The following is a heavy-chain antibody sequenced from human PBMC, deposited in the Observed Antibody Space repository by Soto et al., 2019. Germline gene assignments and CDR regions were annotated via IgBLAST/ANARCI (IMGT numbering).Heavy chain of an antibody. CDR1: VYIFTGYH. V-gene: IGHV1-2*02. CDR3: AEEELPIYYYGMDV. Sequence: ASVTVSCTASVYIFTGYHMHWVRQAPGQGLEWMGWINPNSGGTKYAQKFQGRVTMTRDTSISTAYMELSSLRSDDTAVYYCAEEELPIYYYGMDVCGQVTTVTVSS. CDR2: INPNSGGT. D-gene: IGHD1-7*01. J-gene: IGHJ6*02.